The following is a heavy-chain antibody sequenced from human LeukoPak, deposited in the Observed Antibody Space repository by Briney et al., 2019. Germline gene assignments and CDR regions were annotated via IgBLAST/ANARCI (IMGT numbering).Heavy chain of an antibody. J-gene: IGHJ6*03. V-gene: IGHV4-34*01. CDR3: ARADDFWSGYYRNYFYYYMDV. Sequence: SETLSLTCAVYGGSFSGYYWSWIRQPPGKGLEWIGEINHSGSTNYNPSLKSRVTISVDTSKNQFSLKLSSVTAADTAVYYCARADDFWSGYYRNYFYYYMDVWGKGTTVTVSS. CDR2: INHSGST. D-gene: IGHD3-3*01. CDR1: GGSFSGYY.